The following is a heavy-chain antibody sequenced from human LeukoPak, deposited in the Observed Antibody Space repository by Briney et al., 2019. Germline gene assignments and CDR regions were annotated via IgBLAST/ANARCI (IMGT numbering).Heavy chain of an antibody. CDR2: INWSGETT. D-gene: IGHD6-25*01. J-gene: IGHJ4*02. CDR1: GFSFEDFG. CDR3: ARGYTSGGVDH. V-gene: IGHV3-20*04. Sequence: GGSLRLSCAASGFSFEDFGMSWVRQAPGQGLEWVSGINWSGETTSYAASVEGRFTIPRDNAKKALYLQMNSLRAEDTALYYCARGYTSGGVDHWGQGTLVTVSS.